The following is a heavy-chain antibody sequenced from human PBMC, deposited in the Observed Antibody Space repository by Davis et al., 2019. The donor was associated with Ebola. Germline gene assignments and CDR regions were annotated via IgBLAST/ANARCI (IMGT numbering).Heavy chain of an antibody. J-gene: IGHJ4*02. CDR3: AKLRETGDNYFLDY. Sequence: SETLSLTCAVYGESFSDYFWSWVCQPPGKGLEWIGEVSHAGYTNYNPSLESRVTISVDSSKSQFSLKVDSVTAADTAVYYCAKLRETGDNYFLDYWGQGTLVTVSS. CDR2: VSHAGYT. D-gene: IGHD2/OR15-2a*01. CDR1: GESFSDYF. V-gene: IGHV4-34*01.